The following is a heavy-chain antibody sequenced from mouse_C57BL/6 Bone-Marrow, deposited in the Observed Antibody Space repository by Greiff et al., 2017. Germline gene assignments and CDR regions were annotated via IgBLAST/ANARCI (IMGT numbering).Heavy chain of an antibody. D-gene: IGHD2-1*01. CDR3: ARHDGNYEFAY. J-gene: IGHJ3*01. CDR2: ISSGGSYT. CDR1: GFTFSSYG. Sequence: EVKVVESGGDLVKPGGSLKLSCAASGFTFSSYGMSWVRQTPDKRLEWVATISSGGSYTYYPDSVKGRFTISRDNAKNTLYLQMSSLKSEDTAMYYCARHDGNYEFAYWGHGTLVTVSA. V-gene: IGHV5-6*01.